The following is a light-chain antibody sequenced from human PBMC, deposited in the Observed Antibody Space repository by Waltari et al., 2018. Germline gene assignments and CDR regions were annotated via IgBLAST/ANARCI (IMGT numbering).Light chain of an antibody. Sequence: QSALTQPASVSGSPGQSITISCTATSGDVGDYNHVSWFQQHPGKAPKLMISAVTERPSGISNRFSGSTSGNTASLTISGLQTEDEADYYCSSFTTSGAYVFGAGT. J-gene: IGLJ1*01. CDR2: AVT. CDR1: SGDVGDYNH. CDR3: SSFTTSGAYV. V-gene: IGLV2-14*01.